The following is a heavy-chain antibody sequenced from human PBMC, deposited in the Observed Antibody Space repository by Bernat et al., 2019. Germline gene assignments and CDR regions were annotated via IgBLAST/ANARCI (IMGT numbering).Heavy chain of an antibody. D-gene: IGHD5-24*01. CDR2: ISYDGSNK. CDR3: ARDFLRERWLHRLDY. V-gene: IGHV3-30-3*01. Sequence: QVQLVESGGGVVQPGRSLRLSCAASGFTFSSYAMHWVRQAPGKGLEWVAVISYDGSNKYYADSVKGRFTISRDNSKNTLYLQMKSLRAEDTAVYYCARDFLRERWLHRLDYWGQGTLVTVSS. J-gene: IGHJ4*02. CDR1: GFTFSSYA.